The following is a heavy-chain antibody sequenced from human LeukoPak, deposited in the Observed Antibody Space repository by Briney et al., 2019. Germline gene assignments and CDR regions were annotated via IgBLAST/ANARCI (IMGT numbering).Heavy chain of an antibody. J-gene: IGHJ6*02. CDR1: GGTFSSYA. Sequence: ASVKVSCKASGGTFSSYAISWVRQAPGQGLEWMGRIIPIFGIANYAQKLQGRVTITADKSTSTAYMELSSLRSEDTAVYYCARDCSSTSCRGYYYYYGMDVWGQGTTVTVSS. D-gene: IGHD2-2*01. CDR2: IIPIFGIA. CDR3: ARDCSSTSCRGYYYYYGMDV. V-gene: IGHV1-69*04.